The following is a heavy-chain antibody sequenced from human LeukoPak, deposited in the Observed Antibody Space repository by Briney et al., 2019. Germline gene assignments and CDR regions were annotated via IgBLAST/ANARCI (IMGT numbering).Heavy chain of an antibody. J-gene: IGHJ6*03. Sequence: GGSLRHSCAASGFTFSDYYMSWLRQPPGKAREWVSYLSSSGSHIYHADSVTGRFTISNDNAKNSLYLQKNSLRAEETAVYYCAREGGPSMFGGVIYYYYYMDVWGKGTTVTISS. V-gene: IGHV3-11*04. D-gene: IGHD3-16*01. CDR3: AREGGPSMFGGVIYYYYYMDV. CDR1: GFTFSDYY. CDR2: LSSSGSHI.